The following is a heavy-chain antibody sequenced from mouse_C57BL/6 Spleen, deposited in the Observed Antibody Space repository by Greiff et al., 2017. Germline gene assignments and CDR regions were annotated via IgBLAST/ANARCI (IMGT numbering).Heavy chain of an antibody. J-gene: IGHJ2*01. CDR2: INYDGSST. CDR1: GFTFSDYY. V-gene: IGHV5-16*01. Sequence: DVKLVESEGGLVQPGSSMKLSCTASGFTFSDYYMAWVRQVPEKGLEWVANINYDGSSTYYLDSLKSRFIISRDNAKNILYLQMSSLKSEDTATYYCAREEDYYGSSYFDYWGQGTTLTVSS. CDR3: AREEDYYGSSYFDY. D-gene: IGHD1-1*01.